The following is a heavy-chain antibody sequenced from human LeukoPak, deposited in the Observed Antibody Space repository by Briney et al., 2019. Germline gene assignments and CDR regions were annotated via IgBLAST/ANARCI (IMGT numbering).Heavy chain of an antibody. J-gene: IGHJ4*02. D-gene: IGHD3-3*01. CDR1: GGSIRRADYY. Sequence: PSGTLSLTCTVSGGSIRRADYYWSWIRQPPGKGLEWIGYIYYSGSTYYNTFLKSRATISVDTSKNQFSLKLSPVTAADTAVYYCARDSDFWSGYYYFDYWGQGTLVTVSS. V-gene: IGHV4-30-4*08. CDR2: IYYSGST. CDR3: ARDSDFWSGYYYFDY.